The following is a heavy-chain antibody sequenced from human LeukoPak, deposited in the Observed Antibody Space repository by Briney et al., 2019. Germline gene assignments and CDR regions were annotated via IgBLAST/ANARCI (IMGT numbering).Heavy chain of an antibody. V-gene: IGHV4-4*07. CDR3: ARDGEDIVVVPAAYNYMDV. D-gene: IGHD2-2*01. CDR1: GGSISSYY. Sequence: SETLSLTCTVSGGSISSYYWSWIRQPAGKGLEWIGRIYTSGSTNYNPSLKSRVTMSVDTSKNQFSLKLSSVTAADTAVYYCARDGEDIVVVPAAYNYMDVWGKGTTVTVSS. CDR2: IYTSGST. J-gene: IGHJ6*03.